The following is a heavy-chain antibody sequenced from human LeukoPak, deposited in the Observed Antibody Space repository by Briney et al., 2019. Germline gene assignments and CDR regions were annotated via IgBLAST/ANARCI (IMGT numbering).Heavy chain of an antibody. Sequence: SETLSLXXXXXXXXISSYYWSWIRQPPGKGLEGIGYIYYSGSTNYNPSLKSRVTISVDTSKNQFSLKLSSVTAADTAVYYCARHVGSSSWQNFDYWGQGTLVTVSS. V-gene: IGHV4-59*08. CDR2: IYYSGST. D-gene: IGHD6-13*01. CDR1: XXXISSYY. J-gene: IGHJ4*02. CDR3: ARHVGSSSWQNFDY.